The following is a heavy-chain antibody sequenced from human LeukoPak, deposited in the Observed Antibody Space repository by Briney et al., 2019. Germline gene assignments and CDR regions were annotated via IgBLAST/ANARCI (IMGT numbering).Heavy chain of an antibody. CDR2: ISGSGGST. D-gene: IGHD3-9*01. CDR3: AKVNDILTGYPDY. J-gene: IGHJ4*02. Sequence: GGSLRLSCAASGFTFSSYAMSWVRQAPGKGLEWVSAISGSGGSTYYADSVKGRFTISRGNSKNTLNLQMNSLRAEDTAVYYCAKVNDILTGYPDYWGQGTLVTVSS. V-gene: IGHV3-23*01. CDR1: GFTFSSYA.